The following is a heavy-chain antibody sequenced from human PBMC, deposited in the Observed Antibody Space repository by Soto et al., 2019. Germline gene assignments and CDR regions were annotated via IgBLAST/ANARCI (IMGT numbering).Heavy chain of an antibody. CDR1: GFTFDDYA. V-gene: IGHV3-9*01. CDR2: ISWHSGSI. Sequence: EVQLVESGGGLVQPGRSLRLSCAASGFTFDDYAMHWVRQAPGKGLEWVSGISWHSGSIGYADSVKGRFTISRDNAKNSLYLQMNSLRAEDTALYYCAKDKGSYSSSAVDYWGQGTLVTVSS. D-gene: IGHD6-6*01. J-gene: IGHJ4*02. CDR3: AKDKGSYSSSAVDY.